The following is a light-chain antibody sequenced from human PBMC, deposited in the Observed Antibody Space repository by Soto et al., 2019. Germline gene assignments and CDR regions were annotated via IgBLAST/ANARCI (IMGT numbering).Light chain of an antibody. CDR1: ESVSSY. CDR2: DSS. V-gene: IGKV3-11*01. CDR3: QKYHSASRT. Sequence: EIVLTQSPATLSLSPGERATLSCRASESVSSYLAWYQQKPGQAPRLLIYDSSNRATGIPARFSGSGSGTDFTLTISSLQPEDVATYYCQKYHSASRTFGQGTKVDIK. J-gene: IGKJ1*01.